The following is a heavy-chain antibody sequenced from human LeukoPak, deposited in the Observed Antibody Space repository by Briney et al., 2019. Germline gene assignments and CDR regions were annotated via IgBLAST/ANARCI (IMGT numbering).Heavy chain of an antibody. Sequence: GGSRRLSCAASGLTFSNYAMSWVRQAPGQGLEWVSAISGSGGSTYYADSVKGRFTISRDSSKNTLYLQMNSLRAEDTAVYYCAKRSAAYYFDYWGQGTLVTVSS. CDR3: AKRSAAYYFDY. J-gene: IGHJ4*02. CDR2: ISGSGGST. V-gene: IGHV3-23*01. CDR1: GLTFSNYA.